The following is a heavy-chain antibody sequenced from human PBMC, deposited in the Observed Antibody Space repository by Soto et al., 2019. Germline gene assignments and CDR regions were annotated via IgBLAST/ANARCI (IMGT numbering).Heavy chain of an antibody. Sequence: SETLSLTCSVSGDSISSGGHYWSWIRQHPGKGPEWIGYISYSGIAYYNPSLESRFTISVDTSKNQFSLSLTSVTAADTAVYYCARDLWGYCGTDCYPLEVWGQGTTVTVSS. V-gene: IGHV4-31*03. J-gene: IGHJ6*02. D-gene: IGHD2-21*02. CDR3: ARDLWGYCGTDCYPLEV. CDR1: GDSISSGGHY. CDR2: ISYSGIA.